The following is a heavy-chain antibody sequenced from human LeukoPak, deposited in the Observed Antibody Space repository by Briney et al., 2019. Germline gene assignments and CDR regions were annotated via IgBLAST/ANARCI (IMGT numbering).Heavy chain of an antibody. D-gene: IGHD5-18*01. CDR1: GGSISSCY. V-gene: IGHV4-59*01. CDR3: ARGHGYSYGYVFDY. CDR2: IYYSGST. Sequence: SETLSLTCTVSGGSISSCYWSWIRQPPGKGLEWIGYIYYSGSTNYNPSLKSRVTISVDTSKNQFSLKLSSVTAADTAVYYCARGHGYSYGYVFDYWGQGTLVTVSS. J-gene: IGHJ4*02.